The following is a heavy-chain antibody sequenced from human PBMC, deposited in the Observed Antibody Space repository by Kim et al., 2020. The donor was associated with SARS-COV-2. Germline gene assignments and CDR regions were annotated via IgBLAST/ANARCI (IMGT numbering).Heavy chain of an antibody. V-gene: IGHV4-34*01. CDR1: GGSFSGYY. Sequence: SETLYLTCAVYGGSFSGYYWSWIRQPPGKGLEWIGEINHSGSTNYNPSLKSRVTISVDTSKNQFSLKLSSVTAADTAVYYCARGGVSSSWYGYYYGMDVWGQGTTVTVSS. CDR3: ARGGVSSSWYGYYYGMDV. CDR2: INHSGST. D-gene: IGHD6-13*01. J-gene: IGHJ6*02.